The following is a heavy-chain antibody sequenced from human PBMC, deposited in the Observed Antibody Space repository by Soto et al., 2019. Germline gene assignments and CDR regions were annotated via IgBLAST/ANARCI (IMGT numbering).Heavy chain of an antibody. J-gene: IGHJ5*02. CDR1: GYTFTSYG. Sequence: QVQLVQSGAEVKKPGASVKVSCKASGYTFTSYGISWVRQDPGQGLEWMGWISAYNGNPNYARKLQGRGNMTTSTTTSTAYMELRSLRSDHTGVYYCARAHGSSERRFDPLGQGTLVTVSS. CDR3: ARAHGSSERRFDP. D-gene: IGHD6-6*01. CDR2: ISAYNGNP. V-gene: IGHV1-18*04.